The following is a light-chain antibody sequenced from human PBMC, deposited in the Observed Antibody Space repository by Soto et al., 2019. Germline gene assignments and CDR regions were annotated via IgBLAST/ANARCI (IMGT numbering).Light chain of an antibody. CDR1: HSVSTY. CDR3: QQSYSTPLT. J-gene: IGKJ4*01. V-gene: IGKV1-39*01. Sequence: DIQMTQSPSSLSASVGDRVTITCRASHSVSTYLNWFQLKPGKAPRLLIYSASRLQSAVPSRFSGSGSGADFTLTISSLQPEDFATYYCQQSYSTPLTFGGGNKVDFK. CDR2: SAS.